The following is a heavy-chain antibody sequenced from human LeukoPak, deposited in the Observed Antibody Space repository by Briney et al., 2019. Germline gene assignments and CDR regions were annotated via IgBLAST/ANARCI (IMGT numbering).Heavy chain of an antibody. CDR2: IYYSGST. J-gene: IGHJ4*02. D-gene: IGHD5-12*01. Sequence: SETLSLTCTVSGGSISSSSYYWGWIRQPPGKGLEWIGSIYYSGSTYYNPSLKSRVTISVDTSTSTAYLQWRSLKASDTAMYYCARVSDSVATITSYFRSSGWYSDYWGQGTLVTVSS. CDR1: GGSISSSSYY. V-gene: IGHV4-39*07. CDR3: ARVSDSVATITSYFRSSGWYSDY.